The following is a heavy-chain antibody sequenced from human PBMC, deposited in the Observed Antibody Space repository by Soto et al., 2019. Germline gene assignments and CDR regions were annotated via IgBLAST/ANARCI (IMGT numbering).Heavy chain of an antibody. D-gene: IGHD6-19*01. Sequence: QVQLVESGGGVAQPGRSLRLSCTVSGFTFSGHAMHWVRQAPGKGLEWVTQIWYDGSNKYYAESVKGRFTISRDNSKNTLYLQMNSLRVEDTAVYYCARDGQGLAPYALDVWGQGTSVTVCS. J-gene: IGHJ6*02. V-gene: IGHV3-33*01. CDR3: ARDGQGLAPYALDV. CDR1: GFTFSGHA. CDR2: IWYDGSNK.